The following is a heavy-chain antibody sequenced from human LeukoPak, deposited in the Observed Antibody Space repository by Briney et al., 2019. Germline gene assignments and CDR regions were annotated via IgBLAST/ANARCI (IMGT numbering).Heavy chain of an antibody. V-gene: IGHV3-30*04. CDR2: ISYDGSNK. CDR3: ARVSPNTVTTLQSFDY. Sequence: GSSLKLSCAASGFTFSSYAMHWVRQAPGKGLEWVAVISYDGSNKYYADSVKGRFTITRGTSKNTVYLEMKSLRADDTAVYYCARVSPNTVTTLQSFDYWGQGTLVTVSS. CDR1: GFTFSSYA. J-gene: IGHJ4*02. D-gene: IGHD4-17*01.